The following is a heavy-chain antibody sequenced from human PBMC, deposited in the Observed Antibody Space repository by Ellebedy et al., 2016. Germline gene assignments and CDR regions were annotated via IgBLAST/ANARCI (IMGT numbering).Heavy chain of an antibody. D-gene: IGHD3-10*01. V-gene: IGHV3-33*01. CDR1: GFTFSSYG. Sequence: GESLKISCAASGFTFSSYGMHWVRQAPGKGLEWVAVIWYDGSNKYYADSVKGRFTISRDNSKNTLYLQMNSLRAEDTAVYYCARGARGVISGTPLDYWGQGTLVTVSS. CDR2: IWYDGSNK. CDR3: ARGARGVISGTPLDY. J-gene: IGHJ4*02.